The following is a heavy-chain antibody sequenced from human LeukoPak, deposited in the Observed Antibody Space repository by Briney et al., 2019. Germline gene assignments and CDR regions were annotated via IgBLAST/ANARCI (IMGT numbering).Heavy chain of an antibody. Sequence: PGGSLRLSCAASGFTFSSYWMHWVRQAPGEGLVWVSRINTDGSSTTYADSVKGRFTISRDNAKNTLYLQMNSLRAEDTAVYYCAIIWFGELLYGENDYWGQGTLVTVSS. D-gene: IGHD3-10*01. V-gene: IGHV3-74*01. CDR2: INTDGSST. CDR1: GFTFSSYW. J-gene: IGHJ4*02. CDR3: AIIWFGELLYGENDY.